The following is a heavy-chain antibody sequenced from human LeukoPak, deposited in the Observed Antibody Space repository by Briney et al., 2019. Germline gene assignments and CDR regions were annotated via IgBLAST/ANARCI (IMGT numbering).Heavy chain of an antibody. V-gene: IGHV1-2*02. J-gene: IGHJ5*02. CDR1: GYTFTGYY. Sequence: ASVKVSYKASGYTFTGYYMHWVRQAPGQGLEWMGWINPNSGGTNYAQKFQGRVTMTRDTSISTAYMELSRLRSDDTAVYYCARDLGSSWYWFDPWGQGTLVTVSS. CDR3: ARDLGSSWYWFDP. CDR2: INPNSGGT. D-gene: IGHD6-13*01.